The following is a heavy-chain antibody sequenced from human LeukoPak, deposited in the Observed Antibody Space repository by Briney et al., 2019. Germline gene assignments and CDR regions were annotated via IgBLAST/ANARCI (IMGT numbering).Heavy chain of an antibody. D-gene: IGHD6-19*01. Sequence: PSETLSLTCTVSGGSISSYYWSWIRQSPGKGLEWIGYIYYSGSTNYNPSLKSRVTISVDTSKNQFSLKLSSVTAADTAVYYCARENTHDIAVAGRDAFDIWGQGTMVTVSS. V-gene: IGHV4-59*01. CDR2: IYYSGST. J-gene: IGHJ3*02. CDR1: GGSISSYY. CDR3: ARENTHDIAVAGRDAFDI.